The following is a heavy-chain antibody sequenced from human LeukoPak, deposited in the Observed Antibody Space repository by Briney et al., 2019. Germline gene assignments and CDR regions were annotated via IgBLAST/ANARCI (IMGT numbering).Heavy chain of an antibody. CDR1: GGSIRSSSYY. Sequence: SETLSLTCTVSGGSIRSSSYYWGWIRQPPGKGLEWIGTINYSGNTYHNPSLKSRVTLSVDASKNQFSLMVTSVTAADTAVYYCARLSYGIYGNFFFDQWGQGTLVAVSS. J-gene: IGHJ4*02. D-gene: IGHD4-17*01. CDR3: ARLSYGIYGNFFFDQ. CDR2: INYSGNT. V-gene: IGHV4-39*01.